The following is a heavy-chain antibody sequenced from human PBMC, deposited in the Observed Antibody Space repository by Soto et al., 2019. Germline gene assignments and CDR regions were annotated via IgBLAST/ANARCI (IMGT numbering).Heavy chain of an antibody. CDR2: ITTSGYS. D-gene: IGHD3-10*01. CDR3: TTQGFGPLHGLVDV. V-gene: IGHV4-4*09. Sequence: PSATLSRSCSFSGGSFHSISNYYCSWFRQPPGRCLELIGYITTSGYSSYNPALRSRLSISVDTSKNQVSLKLASVTASDTVVYYFTTQGFGPLHGLVDVWGPGTTVTVS. J-gene: IGHJ6*02. CDR1: GGSFHSISNYY.